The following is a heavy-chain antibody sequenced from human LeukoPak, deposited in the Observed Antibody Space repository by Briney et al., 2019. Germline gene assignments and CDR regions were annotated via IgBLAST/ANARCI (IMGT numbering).Heavy chain of an antibody. CDR1: GFTFSDNY. J-gene: IGHJ1*01. CDR2: ISSSSSYT. V-gene: IGHV3-11*03. Sequence: PGGSLRLSCAASGFTFSDNYMSWIRQAPGKGLEWVSYISSSSSYTNYADSVKGRFTISRDNAKNSLYLQMNSLRAEDTAVYYCAPYDTLTNEYFQHWGQGTLVTVSS. D-gene: IGHD3-9*01. CDR3: APYDTLTNEYFQH.